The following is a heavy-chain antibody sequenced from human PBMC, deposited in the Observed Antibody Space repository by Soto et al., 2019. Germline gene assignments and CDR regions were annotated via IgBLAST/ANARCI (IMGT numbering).Heavy chain of an antibody. V-gene: IGHV1-69*01. Sequence: QVQLVQSGAEVKKPGSSVKVSCKASGGTFSSYAISWVREAPGQGLEWMVGIIPIFGTANYAQKFQGRVTITAYESTITAYMELRSLRSEDTAVYYCARAVVATLNWVDPWGQGTLVTVSS. D-gene: IGHD2-15*01. CDR3: ARAVVATLNWVDP. CDR2: IIPIFGTA. J-gene: IGHJ5*02. CDR1: GGTFSSYA.